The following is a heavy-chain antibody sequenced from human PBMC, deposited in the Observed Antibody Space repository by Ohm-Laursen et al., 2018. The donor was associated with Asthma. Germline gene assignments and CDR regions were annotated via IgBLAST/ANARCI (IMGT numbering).Heavy chain of an antibody. J-gene: IGHJ4*02. CDR1: GYTFTSYH. V-gene: IGHV1-46*01. Sequence: ASVKVSRKASGYTFTSYHMHWVRQAPGQGLEWMGIINPSGGSTSYAQKFQGRVTMTRDTSTSTVYMELSSLRSEDTAVYYCARVLYGDYELGDYWGQGTLVTVSS. D-gene: IGHD4-17*01. CDR2: INPSGGST. CDR3: ARVLYGDYELGDY.